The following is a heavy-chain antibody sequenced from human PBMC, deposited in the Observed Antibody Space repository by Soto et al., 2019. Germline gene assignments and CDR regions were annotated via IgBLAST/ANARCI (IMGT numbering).Heavy chain of an antibody. CDR3: VRGRSFTIFGVIRPQNWFDP. V-gene: IGHV1-69*10. J-gene: IGHJ5*02. CDR1: GGTFSSFA. Sequence: GASVKVSCKASGGTFSSFAVSWVRQAPGQGLEWMGRILPMLHTTNYAQKFQDRLTITADTSTNTAYMDLRSLRSEDTAVYYCVRGRSFTIFGVIRPQNWFDPWGQGILVTVSS. CDR2: ILPMLHTT. D-gene: IGHD3-3*01.